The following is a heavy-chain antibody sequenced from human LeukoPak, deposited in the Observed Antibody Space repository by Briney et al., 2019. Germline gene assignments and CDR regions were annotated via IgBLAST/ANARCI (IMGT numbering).Heavy chain of an antibody. V-gene: IGHV1-69*06. J-gene: IGHJ4*02. D-gene: IGHD2-15*01. CDR3: ARVGIGYCSGGSCYYFDY. CDR2: IIPIFGTA. CDR1: GGTFSSYA. Sequence: SVKVSCKASGGTFSSYAISWVRQAPGQGLELMGGIIPIFGTANYAQKFQGRVTITADKSTSTACMELSSLRSEDTAVYYCARVGIGYCSGGSCYYFDYWGQGTLVTVSS.